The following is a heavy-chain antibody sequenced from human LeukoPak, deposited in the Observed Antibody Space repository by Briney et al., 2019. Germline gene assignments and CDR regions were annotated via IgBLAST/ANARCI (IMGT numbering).Heavy chain of an antibody. D-gene: IGHD6-19*01. CDR1: GFTFDDYG. Sequence: GGSLRLSCAASGFTFDDYGMRWVRQAPGKGLEWVSGINWNGGSTGYAHSVKGRFTISRDNAKNCLYLQMNSPRAEDTALYYCARHQWRGVFDYWGQGTLVTVSS. CDR2: INWNGGST. V-gene: IGHV3-20*04. J-gene: IGHJ4*03. CDR3: ARHQWRGVFDY.